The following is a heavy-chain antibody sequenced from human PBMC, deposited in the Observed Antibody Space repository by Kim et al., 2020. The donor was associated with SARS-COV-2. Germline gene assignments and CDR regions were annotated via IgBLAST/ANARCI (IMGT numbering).Heavy chain of an antibody. CDR2: IYYSGST. D-gene: IGHD5-18*01. CDR1: GGSISSYY. J-gene: IGHJ4*02. V-gene: IGHV4-59*01. Sequence: SETLSLTCTVSGGSISSYYWSWIRQPPGKGLEWIGYIYYSGSTNYNPYLKSRVTISVDTSKNQFSLKLSSVTAADTAVYYCAGCGYSYGYLRYWGQGTLVTVSS. CDR3: AGCGYSYGYLRY.